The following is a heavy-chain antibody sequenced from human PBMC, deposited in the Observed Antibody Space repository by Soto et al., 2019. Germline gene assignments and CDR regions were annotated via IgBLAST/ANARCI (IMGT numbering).Heavy chain of an antibody. CDR1: GFTISSYA. Sequence: GGSLRLSCAASGFTISSYAMSWVRQAPGKGLEWVSVIVRSGDSTYYADSVKGRFTISRDNSKNTLYLQMNSLRAEDTAIYYCARGTPLGFWGQGTLVTVSS. CDR2: IVRSGDST. CDR3: ARGTPLGF. V-gene: IGHV3-23*01. D-gene: IGHD3-16*01. J-gene: IGHJ4*02.